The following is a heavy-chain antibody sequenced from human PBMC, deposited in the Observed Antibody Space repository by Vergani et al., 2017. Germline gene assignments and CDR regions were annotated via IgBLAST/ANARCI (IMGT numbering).Heavy chain of an antibody. Sequence: VQLVESGGGVVQPGRSLRLSCAASGFTFSSYGMHWVRQAPGKGLEWVAFIRYDGSNKYYADSVKGRFTISRDNSKNTLYLQMNSLRAEETAVYYCAKDRGSGWIYYYYGMDVWGQGTTVTVSS. CDR1: GFTFSSYG. V-gene: IGHV3-30*02. CDR3: AKDRGSGWIYYYYGMDV. J-gene: IGHJ6*02. CDR2: IRYDGSNK. D-gene: IGHD6-19*01.